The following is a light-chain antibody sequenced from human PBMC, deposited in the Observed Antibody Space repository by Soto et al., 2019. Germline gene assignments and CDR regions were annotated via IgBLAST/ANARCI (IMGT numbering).Light chain of an antibody. CDR1: QYVGNY. Sequence: IRLTQSPTSLIASVGDRVTITCQASQYVGNYLNWYQQKPGKAPNLLIYAASSLQSGVPSRFSGSGSGTDFTLTISSLQPEDFATYYCQQSNSIPYTFGQGTKLEIK. V-gene: IGKV1-39*01. J-gene: IGKJ2*01. CDR2: AAS. CDR3: QQSNSIPYT.